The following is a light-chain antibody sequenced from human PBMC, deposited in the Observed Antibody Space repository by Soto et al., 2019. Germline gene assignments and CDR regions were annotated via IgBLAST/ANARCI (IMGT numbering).Light chain of an antibody. J-gene: IGKJ5*01. V-gene: IGKV3-20*01. CDR3: QQYGSSPGT. Sequence: EVVLTQSPGTLSLSPGERATLSCRASQSVNSNYLAWYQQKPGQAPRLLIHGAAIRATGIPDRFSGSGFEADFTFIISIVVPDDFAVYYCQQYGSSPGTFGQGTRLEIK. CDR2: GAA. CDR1: QSVNSNY.